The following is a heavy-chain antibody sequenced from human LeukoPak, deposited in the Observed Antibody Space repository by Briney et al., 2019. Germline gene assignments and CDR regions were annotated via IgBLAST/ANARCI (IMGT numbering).Heavy chain of an antibody. CDR2: LSPRGDST. J-gene: IGHJ3*02. D-gene: IGHD2-8*02. CDR3: ARELVVAFGVRALDI. Sequence: PGGSLRLSCAASEFTFSAYAMHWVRQAPGKGLEYVSALSPRGDSTYYIDSVKGRFTISRDNSKNTMFLQMGSLGPEDMAVYYCARELVVAFGVRALDIWGQGTMVTVSS. CDR1: EFTFSAYA. V-gene: IGHV3-64*02.